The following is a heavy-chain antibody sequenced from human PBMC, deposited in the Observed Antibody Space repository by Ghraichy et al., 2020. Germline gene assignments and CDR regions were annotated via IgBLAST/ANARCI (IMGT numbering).Heavy chain of an antibody. J-gene: IGHJ4*02. CDR3: ARYGFYGPGWRFDS. CDR2: TRPNDGNT. Sequence: ASVKVSCKTSGYAFSTHGISWVRQAPGQGLEWMGWTRPNDGNTNYAQKFQGRLTLTTDTPTSPAYMELKSLRSDDTAVYFCARYGFYGPGWRFDSWGQGTLVTVSS. CDR1: GYAFSTHG. D-gene: IGHD2/OR15-2a*01. V-gene: IGHV1-18*01.